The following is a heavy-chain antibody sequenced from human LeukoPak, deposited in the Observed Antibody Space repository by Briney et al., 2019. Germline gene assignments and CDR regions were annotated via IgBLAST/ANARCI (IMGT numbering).Heavy chain of an antibody. V-gene: IGHV1-45*02. CDR1: GYTFTYRY. CDR3: ASDDLDSSGWYN. Sequence: ASVKVSCKASGYTFTYRYLHWVRQAPGQALEWMGWITPFNGNTNYAQKFQDRVTITRDRSMSTAYMELSSLRSEDTAMYYCASDDLDSSGWYNWGQGTLVTVSS. D-gene: IGHD6-19*01. CDR2: ITPFNGNT. J-gene: IGHJ4*02.